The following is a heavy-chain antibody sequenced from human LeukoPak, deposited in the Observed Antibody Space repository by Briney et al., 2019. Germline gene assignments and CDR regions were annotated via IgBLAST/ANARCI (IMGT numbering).Heavy chain of an antibody. CDR1: GGSISSYY. D-gene: IGHD3-10*01. CDR3: ARHEASGSSNFDS. CDR2: IYYSGST. V-gene: IGHV4-59*08. Sequence: SETLSLTCTVSGGSISSYYWSWIRQPPGKGLEWIGYIYYSGSTNYNPSLKSRLTISVDTSKNQFSLQLSSVTAADTAVYFCARHEASGSSNFDSWGQGTLVTVSS. J-gene: IGHJ4*02.